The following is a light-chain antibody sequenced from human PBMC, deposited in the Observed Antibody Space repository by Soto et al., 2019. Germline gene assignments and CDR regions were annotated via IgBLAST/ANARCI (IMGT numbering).Light chain of an antibody. CDR3: QQYGDSPVT. J-gene: IGKJ1*01. Sequence: EIVLTQSPGSPSLSPGERATLSCRASQSVNFYLAWYQQKPGQAPRLLISDASSRATDVPDRFSGSGSGTDFSLTISRLEPEDFAVYYCQQYGDSPVTFGQGTKVDI. V-gene: IGKV3-20*01. CDR1: QSVNFY. CDR2: DAS.